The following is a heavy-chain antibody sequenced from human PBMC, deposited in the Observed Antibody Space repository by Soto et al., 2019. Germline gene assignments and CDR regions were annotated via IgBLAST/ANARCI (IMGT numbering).Heavy chain of an antibody. V-gene: IGHV3-66*01. CDR3: ATAKLLLPWLFDY. J-gene: IGHJ4*02. Sequence: PGGSLRLSCEVSGFTFTNYAMSWVRQAPGKGLEWVSVIYSGGSTYYADSVKGRFIISRDDSKNTLFLQMNSLRAEDTAVYYCATAKLLLPWLFDYWGQGTLVTVSS. CDR2: IYSGGST. CDR1: GFTFTNYA. D-gene: IGHD2-15*01.